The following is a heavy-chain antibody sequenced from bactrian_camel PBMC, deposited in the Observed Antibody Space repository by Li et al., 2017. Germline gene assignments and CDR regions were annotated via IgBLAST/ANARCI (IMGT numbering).Heavy chain of an antibody. J-gene: IGHJ4*01. Sequence: HVQLVESGGGSVQSGESLRLSCLVSGYSYRTYCMGWFRQVPGNEREPLAAIDSNGRTSVADSVKGRFTISRDGSKNTLYLHMNGLTPEDTAMYHCAASGDQLGRWCYDFPVNWVSWLYNWGQGTQVTVS. CDR1: GYSYRTYC. CDR3: AASGDQLGRWCYDFPVNWVSWLYN. V-gene: IGHV3S53*01. CDR2: IDSNGRT. D-gene: IGHD3*01.